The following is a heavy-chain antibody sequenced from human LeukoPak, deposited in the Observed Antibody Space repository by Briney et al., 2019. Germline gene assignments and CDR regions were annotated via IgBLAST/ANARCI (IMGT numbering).Heavy chain of an antibody. CDR3: AKDSPILTI. Sequence: PGGSLRLSCVASGFTFSNYAMTWVRQAPGKGLEWVSVISDSGGTTYYADSVKGRFTISRDNSKNTLYLQMNSLRAEDTAVFYCAKDSPILTIWGQGTMVTVSS. D-gene: IGHD3-3*01. CDR1: GFTFSNYA. V-gene: IGHV3-23*01. J-gene: IGHJ3*02. CDR2: ISDSGGTT.